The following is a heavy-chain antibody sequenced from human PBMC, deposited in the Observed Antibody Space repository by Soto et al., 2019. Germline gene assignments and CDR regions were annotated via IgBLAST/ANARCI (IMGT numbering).Heavy chain of an antibody. J-gene: IGHJ4*02. CDR2: ISSSSSYT. D-gene: IGHD6-13*01. CDR1: GFTFSDYY. Sequence: QVQLVESGGGLVKPGGSLRLSCAASGFTFSDYYMSWIRQAPGKGLEWVSYISSSSSYTNYADSVKGRFTISRDNAKNSLDLQMNILRAEDTAVYDCARRYGYSSRWYHFDYWGQGTLVTVSS. V-gene: IGHV3-11*06. CDR3: ARRYGYSSRWYHFDY.